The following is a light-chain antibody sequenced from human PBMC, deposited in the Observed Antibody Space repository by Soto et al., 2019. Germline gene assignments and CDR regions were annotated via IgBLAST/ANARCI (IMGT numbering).Light chain of an antibody. CDR3: FSYAGSSTYV. J-gene: IGLJ1*01. CDR2: EVS. V-gene: IGLV2-14*01. CDR1: SSDVGGYDY. Sequence: QSVLTQPASVSGSPGQSITISCTGTSSDVGGYDYVSWYQLHPGKAPKLMIFEVSNRPSGVSYRFAGSKSGNTASLTISGLQAEDEAAYFCFSYAGSSTYVFGTGTKVTVL.